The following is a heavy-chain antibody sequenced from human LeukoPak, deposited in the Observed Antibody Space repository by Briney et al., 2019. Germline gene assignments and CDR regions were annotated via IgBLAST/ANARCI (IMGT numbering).Heavy chain of an antibody. Sequence: GGSLRLSCAASGFTFSDYYMSWIRQAPGKGLEWVAVISYDGSNKYYADSVKGRFTISRDNSKNTLYLQMNSLRAEDTAVYYCARDADDTIFNLFDYWGQGTLVTVSS. J-gene: IGHJ4*02. V-gene: IGHV3-30-3*01. CDR2: ISYDGSNK. CDR3: ARDADDTIFNLFDY. D-gene: IGHD3-9*01. CDR1: GFTFSDYY.